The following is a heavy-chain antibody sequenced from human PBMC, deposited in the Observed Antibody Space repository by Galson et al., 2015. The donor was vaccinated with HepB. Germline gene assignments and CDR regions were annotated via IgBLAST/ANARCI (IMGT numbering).Heavy chain of an antibody. CDR2: IYSGGST. CDR3: ARAPSMDYYFDY. CDR1: GFTVSSNY. V-gene: IGHV3-66*02. J-gene: IGHJ4*02. D-gene: IGHD2/OR15-2a*01. Sequence: SLRLSCAASGFTVSSNYMSWVRQAPGKGLEWVSVIYSGGSTYYADSVKGRFTISRDNSKNTLYLQMNSLRAEDTAVYYCARAPSMDYYFDYWGQGTLVTVSS.